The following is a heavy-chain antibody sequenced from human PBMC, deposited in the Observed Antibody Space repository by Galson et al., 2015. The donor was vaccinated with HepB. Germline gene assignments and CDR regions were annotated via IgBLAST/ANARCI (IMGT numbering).Heavy chain of an antibody. J-gene: IGHJ6*02. Sequence: SVKVSCKASGYTFTNYYMHWVRQAPGQGLEWMGIVNPTGGSTSYAQNFQGRLTMTRDTSTSTVYMDLSSLRSEDTAVYYCARGEFHLWRMDVWGQGTTVTVSS. D-gene: IGHD2/OR15-2a*01. CDR3: ARGEFHLWRMDV. V-gene: IGHV1-46*01. CDR2: VNPTGGST. CDR1: GYTFTNYY.